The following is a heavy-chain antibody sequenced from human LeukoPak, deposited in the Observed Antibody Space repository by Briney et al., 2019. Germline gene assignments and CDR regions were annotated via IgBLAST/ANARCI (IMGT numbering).Heavy chain of an antibody. CDR3: ARSSYSSSSSV. D-gene: IGHD6-6*01. CDR1: GFTVSNAW. V-gene: IGHV3-15*01. Sequence: PGGSLRLSCAASGFTVSNAWMSWVRQAPGKGLEWVGRIKRKTDGGTTDYAAPVKGRFTISRDESKNTLYLQMNSLKTEDTAVYYCARSSYSSSSSVWGQGTMVTVSS. J-gene: IGHJ3*01. CDR2: IKRKTDGGTT.